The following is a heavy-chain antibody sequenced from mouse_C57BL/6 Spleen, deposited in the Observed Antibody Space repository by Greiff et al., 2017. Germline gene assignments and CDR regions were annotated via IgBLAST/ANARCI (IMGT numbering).Heavy chain of an antibody. Sequence: EVMLVESGGGLVKPGGSLKLSCAASGFTFSDYGMHWVRQAPENGLEWVAYISSGSSTIYNADTVKGRFTISRDNAKNTLFLQMTSLRSEDTAMYYCASRTDYFDYWGQGTTLTVSS. CDR1: GFTFSDYG. CDR3: ASRTDYFDY. V-gene: IGHV5-17*01. J-gene: IGHJ2*01. CDR2: ISSGSSTI.